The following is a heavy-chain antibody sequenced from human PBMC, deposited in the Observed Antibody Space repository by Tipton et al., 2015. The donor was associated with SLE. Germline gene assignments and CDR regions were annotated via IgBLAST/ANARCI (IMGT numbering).Heavy chain of an antibody. Sequence: TLSLTCAVSGYSISSGYYWGWIRQPPGKGLEWIGSIYTSGSTNYNPSLKSRVTMSVDTSKNQFSQKLSSVTAADTAVYYCARGGGIGYDSSAVDIWGQGTMVTVSS. CDR1: GYSISSGYY. V-gene: IGHV4-38-2*01. J-gene: IGHJ3*02. CDR3: ARGGGIGYDSSAVDI. CDR2: IYTSGST. D-gene: IGHD3-22*01.